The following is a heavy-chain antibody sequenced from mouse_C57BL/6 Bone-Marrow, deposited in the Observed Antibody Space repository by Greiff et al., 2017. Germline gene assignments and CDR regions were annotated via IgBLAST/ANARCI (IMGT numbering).Heavy chain of an antibody. J-gene: IGHJ4*01. Sequence: QVQLKESGPELVKPGASVKISCKASGYAFSSSWMNWVKQRPGKGLEWIGRIYPGDGDTNYNGKFKGKATLTADKSSSTAYMQLSSLTSEDSAVYFCAREALGDYWGQGTSVTVSS. D-gene: IGHD4-1*01. CDR3: AREALGDY. V-gene: IGHV1-82*01. CDR1: GYAFSSSW. CDR2: IYPGDGDT.